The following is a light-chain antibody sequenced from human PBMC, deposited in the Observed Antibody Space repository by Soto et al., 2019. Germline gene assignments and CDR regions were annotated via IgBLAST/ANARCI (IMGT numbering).Light chain of an antibody. CDR2: AAS. CDR1: QSIRDY. Sequence: DIQMTQSPSSLSASAGDRITITCRASQSIRDYLNWYQHKPGMAPQLLIYAASNLQSGVPSRFSGSGSGKDFTLTITSLQPEDFANYYCKQTCGSFHWDFVQGTK. CDR3: KQTCGSFHWD. V-gene: IGKV1-39*01. J-gene: IGKJ1*01.